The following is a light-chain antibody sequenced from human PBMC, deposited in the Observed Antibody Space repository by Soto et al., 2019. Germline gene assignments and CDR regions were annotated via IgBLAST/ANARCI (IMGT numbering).Light chain of an antibody. CDR2: DDS. CDR1: NIGSER. Sequence: SYELTQPPSVSVAPGQTASLSCGGDNIGSERVHWYQQKPGQAPVLVVFDDSARPSGIPERFSGSNSGNTATLTIRRVEAGDEADYFCQVWEPASDLVVFGGGTKLTVL. V-gene: IGLV3-21*02. CDR3: QVWEPASDLVV. J-gene: IGLJ2*01.